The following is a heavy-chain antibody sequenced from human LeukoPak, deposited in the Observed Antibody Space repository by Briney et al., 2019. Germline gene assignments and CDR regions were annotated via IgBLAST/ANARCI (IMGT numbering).Heavy chain of an antibody. D-gene: IGHD5-18*01. CDR2: IKSKTDGGTT. Sequence: GGSLRLSCAASGFTFSNAWMSWVRQAPGKGLEWVGRIKSKTDGGTTDYAAPVKGRFTISRDDSKNTLYLQMNSLKTEDTAVYYCITIYTAMVPYYFDYWGQGTLVTVSS. V-gene: IGHV3-15*01. J-gene: IGHJ4*02. CDR1: GFTFSNAW. CDR3: ITIYTAMVPYYFDY.